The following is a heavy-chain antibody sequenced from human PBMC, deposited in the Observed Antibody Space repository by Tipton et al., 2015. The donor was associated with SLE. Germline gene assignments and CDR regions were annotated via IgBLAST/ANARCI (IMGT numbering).Heavy chain of an antibody. CDR2: IYHSGYTDYT. CDR3: AREPIV. J-gene: IGHJ4*02. V-gene: IGHV4-31*03. Sequence: LRLSCTVSGGSITSGGYYWTWIRQHPGKGLEWIGYIYHSGYTDYTDYNPSLKSRVTISVDTSKNQFSLKLTSVPAADTAIYYCAREPIVWGQGILVTVSP. CDR1: GGSITSGGYY. D-gene: IGHD3-16*02.